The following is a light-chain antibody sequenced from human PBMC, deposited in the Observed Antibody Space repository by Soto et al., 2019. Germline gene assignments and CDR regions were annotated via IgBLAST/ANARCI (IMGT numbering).Light chain of an antibody. CDR1: SSDVGGYNY. J-gene: IGLJ1*01. Sequence: QSALTQPRSVSGSPGQSVTISCTGTSSDVGGYNYVSWYQQHPGKAPKFMIYDVSKRPSAVPDRFSGSKSGNTASLTISGLQADDEGDYYCCSYAGSYKGYVFGTGTKLTVL. V-gene: IGLV2-11*01. CDR3: CSYAGSYKGYV. CDR2: DVS.